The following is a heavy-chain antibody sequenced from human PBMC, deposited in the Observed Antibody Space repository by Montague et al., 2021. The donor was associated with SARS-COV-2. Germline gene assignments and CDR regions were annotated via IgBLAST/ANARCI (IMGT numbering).Heavy chain of an antibody. CDR1: GGSITSGGYY. V-gene: IGHV4-31*03. CDR2: IYHTGST. J-gene: IGHJ2*01. CDR3: ARDRGWGSRGAGYIDL. Sequence: TLSLTCTVSGGSITSGGYYWTWIRQHPGKGLEWIGYIYHTGSTYYNPSLQSRLRTSVDTSKNEFSLTLTSVTAVDTAIYYCARDRGWGSRGAGYIDLWGRGTLVTVSS. D-gene: IGHD2-21*01.